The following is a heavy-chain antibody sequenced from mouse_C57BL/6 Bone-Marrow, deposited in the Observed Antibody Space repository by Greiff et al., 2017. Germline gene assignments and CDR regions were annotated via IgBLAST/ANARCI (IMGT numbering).Heavy chain of an antibody. CDR2: IYPRDGST. Sequence: VHLVESGPELVKPGASVKLSCKASGYTFTSYDINWVKQRPGQGLEWIGWIYPRDGSTKYNEKFKGKATVTVYTSSSTAYMELHSLTSEDSAVYFCARWGLPNYGSSPYFDYWGQGTTLTVSS. V-gene: IGHV1-85*01. J-gene: IGHJ2*01. CDR1: GYTFTSYD. D-gene: IGHD1-1*01. CDR3: ARWGLPNYGSSPYFDY.